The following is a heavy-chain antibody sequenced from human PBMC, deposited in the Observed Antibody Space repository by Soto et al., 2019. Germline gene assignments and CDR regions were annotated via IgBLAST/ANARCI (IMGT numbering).Heavy chain of an antibody. V-gene: IGHV3-23*01. CDR1: GFTFSSYA. Sequence: DVQLLESGGGLVQPEGSLRLSCAASGFTFSSYAMGWVRQGPGKGLEWVAVVSIGGSTHYADSVRGRFTISRDNYKITLSLQMNSLTAEDTAIYFCAKRRGAGGHFDYWGQGALVTVSS. J-gene: IGHJ4*02. CDR3: AKRRGAGGHFDY. CDR2: VSIGGST. D-gene: IGHD2-15*01.